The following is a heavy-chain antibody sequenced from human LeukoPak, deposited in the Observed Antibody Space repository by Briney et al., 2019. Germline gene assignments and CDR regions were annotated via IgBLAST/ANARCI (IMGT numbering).Heavy chain of an antibody. CDR3: ARDGYYDFRSGYFTNYYYYYMDV. V-gene: IGHV3-20*04. Sequence: GGSLRLSCAASGFTFDNYGMSWVRQAPGKGLEWVSGINWNGGSTGYADSVKGRFTISRDNAKNSLYLQMNSLRAEDTVLYYCARDGYYDFRSGYFTNYYYYYMDVWGKGTTVTVSS. J-gene: IGHJ6*03. CDR1: GFTFDNYG. D-gene: IGHD3-3*01. CDR2: INWNGGST.